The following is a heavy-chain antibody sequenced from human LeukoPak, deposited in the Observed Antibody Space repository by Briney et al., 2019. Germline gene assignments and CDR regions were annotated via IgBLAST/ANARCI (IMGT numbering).Heavy chain of an antibody. Sequence: GGSLRLSCEASGFTLSSYWMGWVRRAPGEGLEWVANIKQDGGGEYYVDSVKGRFTISGDNAKNSVYLQMSSLRGEDTALYFCARGRFTTGWYPDYFDLWGQGTLVTVSS. CDR1: GFTLSSYW. J-gene: IGHJ4*02. D-gene: IGHD6-19*01. CDR3: ARGRFTTGWYPDYFDL. CDR2: IKQDGGGE. V-gene: IGHV3-7*01.